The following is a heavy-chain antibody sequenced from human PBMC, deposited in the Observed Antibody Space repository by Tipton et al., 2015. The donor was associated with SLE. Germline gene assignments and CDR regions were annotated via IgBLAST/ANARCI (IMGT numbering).Heavy chain of an antibody. Sequence: SLGLSCAASGFTFDDYAMHWVRQAPGKGLEWVSGISWNSGSIGYADSVKGRFTISRDNAKNSLYLQMNSLRAEDTAVYYCARPRLGYCSGGSCPGWFDPWGQGTLVTVSS. D-gene: IGHD2-15*01. V-gene: IGHV3-9*01. CDR3: ARPRLGYCSGGSCPGWFDP. J-gene: IGHJ5*02. CDR2: ISWNSGSI. CDR1: GFTFDDYA.